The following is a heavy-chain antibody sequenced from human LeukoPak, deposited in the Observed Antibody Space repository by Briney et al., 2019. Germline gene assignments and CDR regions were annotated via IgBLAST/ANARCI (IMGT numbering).Heavy chain of an antibody. Sequence: ASVKVSCKASGYTFTGYYMHWVRQAPGQGLEWMGWINPNSGGTNYAQKFQGRVTMTRDTSISTAYMELSRLRSDDTAVYYCAGGTVVPAAPKLYNWFDPWGQGTLVTVSS. CDR1: GYTFTGYY. CDR3: AGGTVVPAAPKLYNWFDP. V-gene: IGHV1-2*02. CDR2: INPNSGGT. J-gene: IGHJ5*02. D-gene: IGHD2-2*01.